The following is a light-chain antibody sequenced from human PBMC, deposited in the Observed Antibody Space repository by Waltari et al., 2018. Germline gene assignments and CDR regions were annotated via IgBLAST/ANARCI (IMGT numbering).Light chain of an antibody. Sequence: DIQMTQSQSSLSAFVGDRVTITCQASQDISSYLNWYQQKPGKAPKLLIYAASSLQTGVPSRFSGSGSGTDFTLTISSLQPEDFATYYCQETYSTPRTFGQGTKLEI. J-gene: IGKJ2*01. CDR2: AAS. V-gene: IGKV1-39*01. CDR3: QETYSTPRT. CDR1: QDISSY.